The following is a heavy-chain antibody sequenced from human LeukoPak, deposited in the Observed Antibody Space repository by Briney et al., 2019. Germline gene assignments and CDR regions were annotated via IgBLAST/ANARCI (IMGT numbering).Heavy chain of an antibody. CDR2: IYPGDSDT. V-gene: IGHV5-51*01. CDR1: GYRFTAYW. Sequence: GESLQISSKASGYRFTAYWIGWVRRMPGKGLEWMGIIYPGDSDTRYSPSFQGQVTISADKSISTAYLQWSSLKASDTAMYYCARQISPNYYYYYSMDVWGQGTAVTVSS. CDR3: ARQISPNYYYYYSMDV. J-gene: IGHJ6*02.